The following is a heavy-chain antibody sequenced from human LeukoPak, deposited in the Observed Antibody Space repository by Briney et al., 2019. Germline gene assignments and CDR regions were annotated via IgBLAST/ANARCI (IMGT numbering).Heavy chain of an antibody. CDR1: GGSFSGYY. V-gene: IGHV4-34*01. J-gene: IGHJ5*02. D-gene: IGHD1-26*01. CDR3: ARDRPDTTSPTTVGRFDP. CDR2: SNHSGST. Sequence: SETLSLTCAVYGGSFSGYYWRWIRQPPGKGLEWIGESNHSGSTNYNPSFKSRVTISVDTSKNQFSLKVTSVTAADTAVYFCARDRPDTTSPTTVGRFDPWGQGTLVTVSS.